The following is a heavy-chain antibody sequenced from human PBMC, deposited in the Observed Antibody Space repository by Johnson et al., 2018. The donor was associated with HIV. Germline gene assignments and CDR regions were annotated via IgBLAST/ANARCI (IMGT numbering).Heavy chain of an antibody. Sequence: VQLVESGGGLVQPGGSLRLSCAGSGFTVSRNYMSWVRQAPGKGLEWVSGISWNSGSVGYADSVKGRLTISRDNSKNSLYLQMNSLRAEDTAVYYCARLRGAFDIWGQGTMVTVSS. J-gene: IGHJ3*02. CDR1: GFTVSRNY. CDR3: ARLRGAFDI. CDR2: SWNSGSV. V-gene: IGHV3-66*02.